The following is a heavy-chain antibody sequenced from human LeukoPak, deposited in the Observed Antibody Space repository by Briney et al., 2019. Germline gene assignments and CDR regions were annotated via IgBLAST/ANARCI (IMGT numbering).Heavy chain of an antibody. D-gene: IGHD1-26*01. Sequence: ASVKVSCKASGSTFSSYAISWVRQAPGQGLEWMGGIIPIFGTANYAQKFQGRVTITADESTSTAYMELSSLRSEDTAVYYCARDGPGSPSGSYYMFDYWGQGTLVTVSS. V-gene: IGHV1-69*13. CDR3: ARDGPGSPSGSYYMFDY. CDR1: GSTFSSYA. J-gene: IGHJ4*02. CDR2: IIPIFGTA.